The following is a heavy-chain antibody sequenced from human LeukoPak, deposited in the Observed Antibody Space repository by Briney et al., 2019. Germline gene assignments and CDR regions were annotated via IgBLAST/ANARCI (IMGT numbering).Heavy chain of an antibody. CDR1: GGSFSGYY. CDR2: INHSGST. CDR3: ARLRQLRFLEFYYYYYMDV. Sequence: SETLSLTCAVYGGSFSGYYWSWIRQPPGKGLEWIGEINHSGSTNYNPPLKSRVTISVDTSKNQFSLKLSSVTAADTAVYYCARLRQLRFLEFYYYYYMDVWGKGTTVTVSS. D-gene: IGHD3-3*01. J-gene: IGHJ6*03. V-gene: IGHV4-34*01.